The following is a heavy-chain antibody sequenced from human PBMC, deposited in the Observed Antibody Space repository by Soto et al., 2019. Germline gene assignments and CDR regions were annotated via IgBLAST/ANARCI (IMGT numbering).Heavy chain of an antibody. CDR1: GYTFTSYA. D-gene: IGHD2-15*01. CDR3: AGDLYCSGGSCYHGRFDY. CDR2: INAGNGNT. J-gene: IGHJ4*02. Sequence: GASVKVSCKASGYTFTSYAMHWVRQAPGQRLEWMGWINAGNGNTKYSQEFQGRVTITRDTSASTAYMELSSLRSEDTAVYYCAGDLYCSGGSCYHGRFDYWGQGTLVTVSS. V-gene: IGHV1-3*01.